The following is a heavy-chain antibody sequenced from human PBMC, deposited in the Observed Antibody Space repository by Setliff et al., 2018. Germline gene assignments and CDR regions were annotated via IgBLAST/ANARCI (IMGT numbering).Heavy chain of an antibody. J-gene: IGHJ5*02. V-gene: IGHV4-61*09. D-gene: IGHD3-10*01. CDR2: IYSKGSM. CDR3: ARHKVIKKEFIRLTWFDP. Sequence: SETLSLTCTVSGGPINSGPYYWTWIRQSAGKGLEWIGQIYSKGSMNYNPSLKSRVTISADSSKSQFFLELNSVTAADTAVYYCARHKVIKKEFIRLTWFDPWGQGTPVTVSS. CDR1: GGPINSGPYY.